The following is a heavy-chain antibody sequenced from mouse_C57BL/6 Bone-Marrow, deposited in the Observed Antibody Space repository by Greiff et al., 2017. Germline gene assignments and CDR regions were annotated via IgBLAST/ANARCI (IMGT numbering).Heavy chain of an antibody. CDR1: GYTFTSYW. CDR2: IHPNSGST. V-gene: IGHV1-64*01. CDR3: ARGGLFY. J-gene: IGHJ2*01. Sequence: QVQPQQPGAELVKPGASVKLSCKASGYTFTSYWMHWVKQRPGQGLEWIGMIHPNSGSTNYNEKFKSKATLTVANSSSTAQMQLSSLVYADAAVCSFARGGLFYWGQGTTLTVSS.